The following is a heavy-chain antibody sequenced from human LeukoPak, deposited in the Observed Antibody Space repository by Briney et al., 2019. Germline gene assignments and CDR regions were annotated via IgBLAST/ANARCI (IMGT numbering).Heavy chain of an antibody. CDR2: FSDNGGTS. Sequence: GSLRLSCTASGFTFSSYAMTWVRQAPGKGLEWVSGFSDNGGTSYYADSVKGRLTISRDNSKNTLYLQMNSLRAEDTAVYYCARVFVTGMSYMPHWGQGTLVIVSS. D-gene: IGHD2-21*02. J-gene: IGHJ1*01. CDR3: ARVFVTGMSYMPH. V-gene: IGHV3-23*01. CDR1: GFTFSSYA.